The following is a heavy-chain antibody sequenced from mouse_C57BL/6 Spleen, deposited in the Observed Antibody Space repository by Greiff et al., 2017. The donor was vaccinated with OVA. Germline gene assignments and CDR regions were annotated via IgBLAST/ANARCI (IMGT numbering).Heavy chain of an antibody. Sequence: EVQGVESGGGLVQPTGSLKLSCAASGFSFNTYAMNWVRQAPGKGLEWVARIRSKSNNYATYYADSVKDRFTISRDDSESMLYLQMNNLKTEDTAMYYCVRQEGFNWYFDVWGTGTTVTVSS. CDR1: GFSFNTYA. CDR3: VRQEGFNWYFDV. J-gene: IGHJ1*03. V-gene: IGHV10-1*01. CDR2: IRSKSNNYAT.